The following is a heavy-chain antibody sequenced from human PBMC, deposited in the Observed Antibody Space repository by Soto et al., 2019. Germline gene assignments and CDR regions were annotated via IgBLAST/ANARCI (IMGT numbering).Heavy chain of an antibody. CDR3: ARGPLVVLNYFES. CDR2: IFPLTDIP. Sequence: QVQLVQSGTEVKKPGSSVKVSCKASGGTFRNYPINWVRLAPGQGLEWMGSIFPLTDIPDYPQNFQARLTISADKTTSTAYMELSSLISDDTAMYFCARGPLVVLNYFESWGQGTLVTVSS. V-gene: IGHV1-69*02. J-gene: IGHJ4*02. CDR1: GGTFRNYP.